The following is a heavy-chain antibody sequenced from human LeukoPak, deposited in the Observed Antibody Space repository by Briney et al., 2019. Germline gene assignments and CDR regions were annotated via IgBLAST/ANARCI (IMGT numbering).Heavy chain of an antibody. CDR1: GYTFTSYG. D-gene: IGHD3-10*01. J-gene: IGHJ5*02. CDR3: ARERGGLHGSGSPSWFDP. V-gene: IGHV1-18*01. Sequence: ASVKVSCKASGYTFTSYGISWVRQAPGQGLEWMGWISAYNGNTNYAQKLQGRVTMTTDTSTSTAYMELRSLRSDDTAVYYCARERGGLHGSGSPSWFDPWGQGTLVTVSS. CDR2: ISAYNGNT.